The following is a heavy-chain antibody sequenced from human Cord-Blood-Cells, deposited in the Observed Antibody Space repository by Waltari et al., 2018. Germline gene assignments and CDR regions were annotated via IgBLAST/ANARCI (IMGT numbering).Heavy chain of an antibody. CDR2: IDSSSNYI. Sequence: EVQLVESGGGLVKPGGSLRLSCAVSGFTFSSYSMNWVRQVHGKDLEWVSSIDSSSNYIYFAYSVKGQFNITRDNAKKSFYLQINSLRADDTGVYYCARDLQCGDYAFDIWGQGIMFTVSS. CDR3: ARDLQCGDYAFDI. V-gene: IGHV3-21*01. CDR1: GFTFSSYS. D-gene: IGHD3-10*01. J-gene: IGHJ3*02.